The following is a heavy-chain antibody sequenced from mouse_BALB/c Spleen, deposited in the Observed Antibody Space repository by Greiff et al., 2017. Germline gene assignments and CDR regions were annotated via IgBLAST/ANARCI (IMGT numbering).Heavy chain of an antibody. CDR2: ISDGGSYT. D-gene: IGHD2-4*01. CDR1: GFTFSDYY. V-gene: IGHV5-4*02. Sequence: DVKLVESGGGLVKPGGSLKLSCAASGFTFSDYYMYWVRQTPEKRLEWVATISDGGSYTYYPDSVKGRFTISRDNAKNNLYLQMSSLKSEDTAMYYCARDWGLLDYWGQGTTLTVSS. CDR3: ARDWGLLDY. J-gene: IGHJ2*01.